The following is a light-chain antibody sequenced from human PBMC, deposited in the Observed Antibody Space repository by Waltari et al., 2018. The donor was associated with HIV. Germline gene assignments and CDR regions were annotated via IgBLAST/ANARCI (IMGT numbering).Light chain of an antibody. CDR3: QVWDSTSDHVL. J-gene: IGLJ2*01. CDR1: NIERKS. CDR2: YDT. V-gene: IGLV3-21*04. Sequence: SSLLTQTPSVSVAPGKTARITCGGKNIERKSVHWYQQKPGQAPLLVNYYDTDRPSGSPEQCSGSNSGNTATLTISRVGDGDEADYYCQVWDSTSDHVLFGGGTRLTVL.